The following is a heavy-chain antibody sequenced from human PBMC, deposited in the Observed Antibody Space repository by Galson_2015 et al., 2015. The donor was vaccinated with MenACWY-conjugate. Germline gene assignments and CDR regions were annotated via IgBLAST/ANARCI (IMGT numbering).Heavy chain of an antibody. J-gene: IGHJ4*02. CDR1: GFTVSTNY. Sequence: SLRLSCAASGFTVSTNYMNWVRQAPGKGLQWVSDIYPGGNTYYVDSVEGRFTIPRDHSKNTLYLQMNSLRVDDTAVYYCVREDNWAFHYWGQGTQVTVPS. CDR3: VREDNWAFHY. CDR2: IYPGGNT. D-gene: IGHD1-1*01. V-gene: IGHV3-53*01.